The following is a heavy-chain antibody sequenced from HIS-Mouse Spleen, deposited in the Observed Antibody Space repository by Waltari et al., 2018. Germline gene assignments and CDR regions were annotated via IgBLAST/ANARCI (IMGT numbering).Heavy chain of an antibody. CDR3: ARESGQDTAMVRNAFDI. CDR1: GGSFSGYY. CDR2: INHSGST. J-gene: IGHJ3*02. V-gene: IGHV4-34*01. D-gene: IGHD5-18*01. Sequence: QVQLQQWGAGLLKPSETLSLTCAVYGGSFSGYYWSWIRQPPGKGLEWIGEINHSGSTNYNPSLQSRVTISVDTSKNQFSLKLSSVTAADTAVYYCARESGQDTAMVRNAFDIWGQGTMVTVSS.